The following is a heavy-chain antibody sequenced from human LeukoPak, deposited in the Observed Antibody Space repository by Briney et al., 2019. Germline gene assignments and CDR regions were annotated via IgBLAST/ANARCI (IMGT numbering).Heavy chain of an antibody. Sequence: GGSLRLSCAASGFTFSTYGMSWVRQAPGKGLEWVSGISGSGSSTYYADSVKGRFTISRDNSKNTLFLQMNSLRPEDTAVYYCVRSVFGSPDYWGQGTLVTVSS. CDR2: ISGSGSST. D-gene: IGHD3-10*01. CDR3: VRSVFGSPDY. CDR1: GFTFSTYG. J-gene: IGHJ4*02. V-gene: IGHV3-23*01.